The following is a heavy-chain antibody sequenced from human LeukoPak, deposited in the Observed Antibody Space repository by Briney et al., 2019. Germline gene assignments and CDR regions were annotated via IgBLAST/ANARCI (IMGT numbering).Heavy chain of an antibody. CDR2: IRSDGSNK. Sequence: GGSLRLSCAASGFTFSSYAMHWVRQAPGKGLEWVAFIRSDGSNKSYADSVKGRFTISRDNSKNTLYLQMNSLRAEDTAVYYCARGGSYLSAFDIWGQGTMVTVSS. CDR3: ARGGSYLSAFDI. CDR1: GFTFSSYA. J-gene: IGHJ3*02. D-gene: IGHD1-26*01. V-gene: IGHV3-30*02.